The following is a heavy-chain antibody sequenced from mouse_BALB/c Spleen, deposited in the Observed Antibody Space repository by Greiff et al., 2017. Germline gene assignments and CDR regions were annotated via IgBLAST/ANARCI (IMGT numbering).Heavy chain of an antibody. V-gene: IGHV1-69*02. CDR2: IYPSDSYT. Sequence: QVQLQQPGAELVRPGASVKLSCKASGYTFTSYWINWVKQRPGHGLEWIGNIYPSDSYTNYNQKFKDKATLTVDKSSSTAYMQLSSPTSEDSAVYYCSRLRLRYFDYWGQGTTLTVSS. CDR1: GYTFTSYW. J-gene: IGHJ2*01. CDR3: SRLRLRYFDY. D-gene: IGHD1-2*01.